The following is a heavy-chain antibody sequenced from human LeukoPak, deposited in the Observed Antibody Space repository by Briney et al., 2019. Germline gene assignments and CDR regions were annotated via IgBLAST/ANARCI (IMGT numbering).Heavy chain of an antibody. CDR2: ISYDGSNK. Sequence: GRSLRLSCAASGFTFSSYGMHWVRQAPGKGLEWVAVISYDGSNKYYADSVKGRFTISRDNSRNTLYLQMNSLRAEDTAVYYCAKDQGCSGGSCYYGMDVWGKGTTVTVSS. V-gene: IGHV3-30*18. J-gene: IGHJ6*04. CDR1: GFTFSSYG. CDR3: AKDQGCSGGSCYYGMDV. D-gene: IGHD2-15*01.